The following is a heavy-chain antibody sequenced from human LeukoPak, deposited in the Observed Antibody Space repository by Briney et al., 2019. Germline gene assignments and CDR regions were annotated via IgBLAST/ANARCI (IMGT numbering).Heavy chain of an antibody. CDR2: IYSGGST. J-gene: IGHJ6*03. Sequence: GGSLRLSCAASGFTVSSNYMSWVRQAPGKGLEWVSIIYSGGSTYYADSVKGRFTISRDNSKNTLYLQMNSLRAEDTAVYYCARGYYYGSGKKSYYMDVWGKGTTVTISS. CDR1: GFTVSSNY. CDR3: ARGYYYGSGKKSYYMDV. D-gene: IGHD3-10*01. V-gene: IGHV3-53*01.